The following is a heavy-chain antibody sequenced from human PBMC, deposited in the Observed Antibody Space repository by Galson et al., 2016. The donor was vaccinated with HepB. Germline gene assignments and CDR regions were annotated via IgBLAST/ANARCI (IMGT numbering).Heavy chain of an antibody. CDR2: IYYSGNT. CDR1: GGSLRSGGYY. Sequence: TLSLTCTVSGGSLRSGGYYWSWIRQHPGAGLEWIGNIYYSGNTNYNPSLERRVTISIDSSKKQFSLNLTSVTAADTAIYYCARHYDNSGPLGYWGQGALVTVSA. D-gene: IGHD3-22*01. V-gene: IGHV4-31*03. CDR3: ARHYDNSGPLGY. J-gene: IGHJ4*02.